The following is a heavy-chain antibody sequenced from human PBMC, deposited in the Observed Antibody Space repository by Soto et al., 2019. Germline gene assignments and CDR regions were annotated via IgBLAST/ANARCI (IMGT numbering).Heavy chain of an antibody. CDR3: ARDRVELSDTAMCYYYYGMAV. CDR1: GGSISSYY. D-gene: IGHD5-18*01. J-gene: IGHJ6*02. V-gene: IGHV4-59*01. Sequence: QVQLQESGPGMVKPSETLSLTCTVSGGSISSYYWSWIRQPPGQGLEWIGYIYYSGSTNYNPSLNSRVTISVDTSKNQFSLKLSSVTAADTAVYYCARDRVELSDTAMCYYYYGMAVWGQGTTVTVSS. CDR2: IYYSGST.